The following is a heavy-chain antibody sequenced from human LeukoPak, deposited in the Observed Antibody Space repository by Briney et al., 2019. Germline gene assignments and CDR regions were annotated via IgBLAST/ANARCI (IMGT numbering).Heavy chain of an antibody. D-gene: IGHD5-24*01. V-gene: IGHV4-31*03. CDR1: GDSIPSAGYF. CDR2: IYNSGST. CDR3: ARDANDGYGGYMDV. J-gene: IGHJ6*03. Sequence: PSETLSLTCTVSGDSIPSAGYFWHWIRQHPGKGLEWIGYIYNSGSTSYNPSLKSRISISIDTSKNQFSLRLSSVTAADTAVYYCARDANDGYGGYMDVWGQGATVTVSS.